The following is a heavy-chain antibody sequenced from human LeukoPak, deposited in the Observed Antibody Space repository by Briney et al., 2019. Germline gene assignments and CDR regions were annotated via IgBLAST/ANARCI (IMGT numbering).Heavy chain of an antibody. CDR3: ANSFCSGSSCHGGFDY. D-gene: IGHD2-2*01. Sequence: PGGSLRLSCAASGFTFSSYVMSWVRQAPGKGLEWVSGISGSGGSTYYADSVRGRFTISRDNSKNTLYLQMNSLRAEDAAVYYCANSFCSGSSCHGGFDYWGQGTLVTVSS. CDR2: ISGSGGST. V-gene: IGHV3-23*01. CDR1: GFTFSSYV. J-gene: IGHJ4*02.